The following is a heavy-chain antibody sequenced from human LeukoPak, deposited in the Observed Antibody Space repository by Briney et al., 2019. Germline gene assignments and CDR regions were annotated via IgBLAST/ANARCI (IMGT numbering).Heavy chain of an antibody. CDR3: ATEGSFDY. J-gene: IGHJ4*02. Sequence: PGGSLRLSCAASGFTFSSYEMNWVRQAPGKGLEWVSYISSSSSTIYYADSVKGRFTISRDNAKNSLYLQMNSLRAEDAAVYYCATEGSFDYWGQGTLVTVSS. CDR2: ISSSSSTI. CDR1: GFTFSSYE. V-gene: IGHV3-48*03.